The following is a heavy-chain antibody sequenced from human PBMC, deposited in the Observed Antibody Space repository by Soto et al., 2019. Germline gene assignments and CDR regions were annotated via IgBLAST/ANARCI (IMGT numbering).Heavy chain of an antibody. Sequence: SETLSLTCTVSGGSISSYYWSWIRQPAGKGLEWIGRIYTSGSTNYNHCLKSRVAMSVDTSKNQFSLRLSSVTAADTSVYYCAIRRIAARSGGAFDIWGQGTMVTVSS. CDR1: GGSISSYY. CDR3: AIRRIAARSGGAFDI. D-gene: IGHD6-6*01. J-gene: IGHJ3*02. V-gene: IGHV4-4*07. CDR2: IYTSGST.